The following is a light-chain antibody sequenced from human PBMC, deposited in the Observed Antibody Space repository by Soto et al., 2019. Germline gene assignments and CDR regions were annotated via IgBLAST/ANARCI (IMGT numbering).Light chain of an antibody. Sequence: QSVLTQPPSVSEAPRQRVTISCSGSSSNIGNNDVNWYQQLPGKAPKLLIYYDDLLPPGVSDRFSGSKSGTSASLAISGRQYEDDADYYCAAWDDSRNVLVFGGGTKLTVL. J-gene: IGLJ2*01. V-gene: IGLV1-36*01. CDR1: SSNIGNND. CDR2: YDD. CDR3: AAWDDSRNVLV.